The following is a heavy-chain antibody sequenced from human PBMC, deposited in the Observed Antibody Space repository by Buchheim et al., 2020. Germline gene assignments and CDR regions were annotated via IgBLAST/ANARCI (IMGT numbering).Heavy chain of an antibody. Sequence: QVQLVESGGGVVQPGRSLRLSCAASGFTFSSYAMHWVRQAPGKGLEWVAVISYDGSNKYYADSVKGRFTISRDNSKITLYLQMNSLRAEDTAVYYCASEDCSGGSCYESYWGQGTL. CDR3: ASEDCSGGSCYESY. V-gene: IGHV3-30-3*01. D-gene: IGHD2-15*01. J-gene: IGHJ4*02. CDR1: GFTFSSYA. CDR2: ISYDGSNK.